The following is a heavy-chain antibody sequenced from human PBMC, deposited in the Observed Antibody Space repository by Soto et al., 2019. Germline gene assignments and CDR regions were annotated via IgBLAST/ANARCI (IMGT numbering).Heavy chain of an antibody. CDR2: IDPSDSYI. CDR3: ARHAYYYDSRGHYPKKPHDY. J-gene: IGHJ4*02. Sequence: EVQLVQSGAEVKKPGESLRISCKCSGYNFTTYWITWVRQMPGKGLEWMGRIDPSDSYINYSPSFQGHVTISADKSITTAYLQWSSLKAPDTAMYYCARHAYYYDSRGHYPKKPHDYWGQGTLITVSS. D-gene: IGHD3-22*01. V-gene: IGHV5-10-1*03. CDR1: GYNFTTYW.